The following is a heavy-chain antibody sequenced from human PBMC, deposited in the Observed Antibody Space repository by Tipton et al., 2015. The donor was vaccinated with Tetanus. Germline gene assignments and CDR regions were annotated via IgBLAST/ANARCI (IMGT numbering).Heavy chain of an antibody. CDR1: GFTFSSYA. D-gene: IGHD3-22*01. J-gene: IGHJ4*02. CDR3: AKDLGDYYDSSGSPELGY. Sequence: SGFTFSSYAMSWVRQAPGKGLEWVSAISGSGGSTYYADSVKGRFTISRDNSKNTLYLQMDSLRAEDTAVYYCAKDLGDYYDSSGSPELGYWGQGTLVTVSS. CDR2: ISGSGGST. V-gene: IGHV3-23*01.